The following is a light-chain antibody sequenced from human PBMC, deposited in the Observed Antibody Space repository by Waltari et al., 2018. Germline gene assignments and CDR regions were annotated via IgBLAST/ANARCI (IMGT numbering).Light chain of an antibody. V-gene: IGLV2-14*01. Sequence: QSALTQPASVSGSPGQSITISCTGTSSDVGAYNYVSWYQQHPGKVPKLMIYEVSNRPSGVSNRFSGSKAGNPASRTISGLQAEDEADYYCSSYTSSSTYVFGTGTSVTVL. CDR1: SSDVGAYNY. CDR2: EVS. J-gene: IGLJ1*01. CDR3: SSYTSSSTYV.